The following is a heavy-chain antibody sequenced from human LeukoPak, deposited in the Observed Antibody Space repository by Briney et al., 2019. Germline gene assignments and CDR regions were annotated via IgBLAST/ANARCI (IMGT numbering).Heavy chain of an antibody. V-gene: IGHV3-9*01. J-gene: IGHJ4*02. Sequence: RGRSLRLSCAASRFPFGDYAMHGVRQAPGKGLEGVSGFSWNSGSIGYADCVRGRFTISRDNAKSSLYLQMNSLRAEDTALYYCAKVPQQYSSGWYGSGVDYWGQGTLVTVSS. CDR2: FSWNSGSI. CDR1: RFPFGDYA. CDR3: AKVPQQYSSGWYGSGVDY. D-gene: IGHD6-19*01.